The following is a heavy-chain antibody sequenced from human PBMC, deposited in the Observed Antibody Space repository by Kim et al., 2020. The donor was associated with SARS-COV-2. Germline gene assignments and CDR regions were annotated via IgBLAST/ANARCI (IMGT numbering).Heavy chain of an antibody. CDR1: GFTFSSYG. J-gene: IGHJ4*02. V-gene: IGHV3-33*05. Sequence: GGSLRLSCAASGFTFSSYGMYWVRQAPGKGMERVAVISYDGSNKYYADSVKGRFTISRDNSKNTLYLQMNSLRAEDTAVYYCARSGTFDSLDYFDYWGQGTLVTVSS. D-gene: IGHD3-9*01. CDR3: ARSGTFDSLDYFDY. CDR2: ISYDGSNK.